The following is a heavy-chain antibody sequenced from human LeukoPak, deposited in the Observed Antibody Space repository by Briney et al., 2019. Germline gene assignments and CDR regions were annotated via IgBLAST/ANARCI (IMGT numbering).Heavy chain of an antibody. CDR1: EFTFSSYA. V-gene: IGHV3-23*01. CDR2: ISASGDNT. J-gene: IGHJ4*02. Sequence: GGSLRLSCAASEFTFSSYAMSWARQAPGKGLEWVSAISASGDNTYYADSVKDRFTISRDNSKNTVYLQMNSLRAEDTAVYYCARDQNYYGSGSPATDYWGQGTLVTVSS. CDR3: ARDQNYYGSGSPATDY. D-gene: IGHD3-10*01.